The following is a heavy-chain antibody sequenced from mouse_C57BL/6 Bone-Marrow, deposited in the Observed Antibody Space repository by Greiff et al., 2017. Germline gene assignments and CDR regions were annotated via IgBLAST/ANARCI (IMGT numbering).Heavy chain of an antibody. CDR3: ARRDDYPYAMDY. D-gene: IGHD2-4*01. V-gene: IGHV5-17*01. J-gene: IGHJ4*01. CDR2: ISSGSSTI. CDR1: GFTFSDYG. Sequence: DVKLVESGGGLVKPGGSLKLSCAASGFTFSDYGMHWVRQAPEKGLEWVAYISSGSSTIYYADTVKGRFTISRDNAKNTLFLQMTSLRSEDTAMYYCARRDDYPYAMDYWGQGTSVTVSS.